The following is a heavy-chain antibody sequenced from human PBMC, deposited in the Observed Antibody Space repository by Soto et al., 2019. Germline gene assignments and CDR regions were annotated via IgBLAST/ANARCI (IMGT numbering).Heavy chain of an antibody. CDR2: IYYSGST. D-gene: IGHD5-12*01. CDR1: GGSISSSSYY. J-gene: IGHJ4*02. CDR3: ARPSGYSGYDWTFDY. V-gene: IGHV4-39*01. Sequence: SETLSLTCTVSGGSISSSSYYWGWIRQPPGKGLEWIGSIYYSGSTYYNPSLKSRVTISVDTSKNQFSLKLSSVTAADTAVYYCARPSGYSGYDWTFDYWGQGTLVTVSS.